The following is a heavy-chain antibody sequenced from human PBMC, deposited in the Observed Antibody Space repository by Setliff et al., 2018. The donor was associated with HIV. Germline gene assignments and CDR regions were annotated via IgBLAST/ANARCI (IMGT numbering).Heavy chain of an antibody. CDR1: GYTFSTYG. D-gene: IGHD6-13*01. CDR3: ARELPDSSSWVDY. Sequence: ASVKVSCKTSGYTFSTYGVYWVRQAPGQGLEWMGWIGTNNGNTKYSQKFQGRVTITRDTSTNTAYMELRSLRSDDTAVYYCARELPDSSSWVDYWGQGTLVTVSS. CDR2: IGTNNGNT. V-gene: IGHV1-18*01. J-gene: IGHJ4*02.